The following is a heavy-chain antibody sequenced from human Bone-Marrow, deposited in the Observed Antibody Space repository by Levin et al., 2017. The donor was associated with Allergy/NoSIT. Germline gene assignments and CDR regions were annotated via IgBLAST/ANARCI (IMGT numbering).Heavy chain of an antibody. Sequence: GESLKISCKISGSTFTGHYLQWVRQAPGQGLEWMGWINPNSGDTNYAQKFQGRVTMTRDTSISTAYMELSRLRPDDTALYYCARSDWLGILTSPTTYWGQGTLVTVSS. J-gene: IGHJ4*02. CDR2: INPNSGDT. CDR1: GSTFTGHY. CDR3: ARSDWLGILTSPTTY. D-gene: IGHD2-21*01. V-gene: IGHV1-2*02.